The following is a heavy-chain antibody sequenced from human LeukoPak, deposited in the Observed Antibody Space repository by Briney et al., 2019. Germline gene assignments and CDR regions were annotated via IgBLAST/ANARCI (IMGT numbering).Heavy chain of an antibody. Sequence: ASVKVSCKASGYTFTGYYMHWVRQAPGQGLEWMGWINPNSGATYYAQKFEGRVTMTRDTSITTAYMELSRLRSDDTAVYYCASYYDSSGYHSSRFDYWGQGTLVTVSS. CDR2: INPNSGAT. V-gene: IGHV1-2*02. CDR1: GYTFTGYY. CDR3: ASYYDSSGYHSSRFDY. J-gene: IGHJ4*02. D-gene: IGHD3-22*01.